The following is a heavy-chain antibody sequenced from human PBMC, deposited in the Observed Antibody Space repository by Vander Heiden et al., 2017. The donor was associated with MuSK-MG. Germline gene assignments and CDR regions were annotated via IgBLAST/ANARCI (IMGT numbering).Heavy chain of an antibody. Sequence: QLQLQESGSGLVKLSQTLSLTCAVSGGSISSGGYSWSWIRQPPGKGLEWIGYIYHSGSTYYNPSLKSRVTISVDRSKNQFSLKLSSVTAADTAVYYCARRIRNSRTYLGWFDPWGQGTLVTVSS. D-gene: IGHD1-26*01. CDR3: ARRIRNSRTYLGWFDP. J-gene: IGHJ5*02. CDR1: GGSISSGGYS. V-gene: IGHV4-30-2*01. CDR2: IYHSGST.